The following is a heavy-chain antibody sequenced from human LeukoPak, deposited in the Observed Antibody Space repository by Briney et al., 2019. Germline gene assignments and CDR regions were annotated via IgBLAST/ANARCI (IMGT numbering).Heavy chain of an antibody. V-gene: IGHV1-46*01. CDR3: ARALWFGELLNNRVWFDP. D-gene: IGHD3-10*01. CDR2: INPSGGST. CDR1: GYTFTSYY. J-gene: IGHJ5*02. Sequence: GASVKVSCKASGYTFTSYYMHWVRQAPGQGLEWMGIINPSGGSTSYAQKFQGRVTMTRDMSTSTVYMELSSLRSEDTAVYYCARALWFGELLNNRVWFDPWGQGTLVTVSS.